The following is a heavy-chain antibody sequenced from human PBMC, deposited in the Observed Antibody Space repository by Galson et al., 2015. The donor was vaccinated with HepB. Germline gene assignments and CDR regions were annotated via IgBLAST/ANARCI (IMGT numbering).Heavy chain of an antibody. V-gene: IGHV4-59*01. D-gene: IGHD4-23*01. CDR3: ARDPPRYGGFDY. Sequence: SETLSLTCTVSGGSISSYYWSWIRQPPGKGLEWIGYIYYSGSTNYSPSLKSRVTISVDTSKNQFSLKLSSVTAADTAVYYCARDPPRYGGFDYWGQGTLVTVSS. CDR1: GGSISSYY. J-gene: IGHJ4*02. CDR2: IYYSGST.